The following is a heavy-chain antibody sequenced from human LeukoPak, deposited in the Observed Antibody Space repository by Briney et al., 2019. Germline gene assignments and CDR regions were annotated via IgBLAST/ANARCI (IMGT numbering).Heavy chain of an antibody. J-gene: IGHJ4*02. Sequence: SQTLSLTCTVSGGSISSGDYYWSWIRQPPGKGLEWIGYIYYSGSTYYNPSLKGRVTISVDTSKNQFSLKLSSVTAADTAVYYCARDHDCSGGSCYHYWGQGTLVTVSS. V-gene: IGHV4-30-4*01. CDR2: IYYSGST. D-gene: IGHD2-15*01. CDR1: GGSISSGDYY. CDR3: ARDHDCSGGSCYHY.